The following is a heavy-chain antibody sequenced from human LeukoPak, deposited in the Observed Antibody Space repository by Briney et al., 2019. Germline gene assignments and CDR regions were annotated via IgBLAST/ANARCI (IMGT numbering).Heavy chain of an antibody. CDR3: ARTLYYYDSSGYYSDY. CDR1: GFTFSSYW. D-gene: IGHD3-22*01. J-gene: IGHJ4*02. Sequence: PGGSLRLSCAASGFTFSSYWMSWVRQAPGKGLERVANIKQDGSEKYYVDSVKGRFTISRDNAKDSLYLQMNSLRAEDTAVYYCARTLYYYDSSGYYSDYWGQGTLVTVSS. CDR2: IKQDGSEK. V-gene: IGHV3-7*01.